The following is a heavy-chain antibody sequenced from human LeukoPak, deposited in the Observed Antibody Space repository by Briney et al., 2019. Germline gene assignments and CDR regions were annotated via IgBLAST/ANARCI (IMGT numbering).Heavy chain of an antibody. V-gene: IGHV1-3*01. CDR3: ARDPAPDYFDY. CDR1: GYTFTNYV. CDR2: INAGNGNT. Sequence: ASVMVSCKASGYTFTNYVMHWVRQAPGQRLEWMGWINAGNGNTKYSQKFQGRVTFTRDTSASTAYMELSSLRSEDTAVYYCARDPAPDYFDYWGQGTLVTVSS. J-gene: IGHJ4*02.